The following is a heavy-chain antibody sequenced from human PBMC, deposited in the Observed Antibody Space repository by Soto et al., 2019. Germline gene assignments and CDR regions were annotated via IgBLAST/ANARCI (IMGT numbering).Heavy chain of an antibody. CDR1: GASVSIPTHY. D-gene: IGHD1-20*01. J-gene: IGHJ6*02. CDR3: ASTRANNINYYYALDV. CDR2: VYYSGIT. V-gene: IGHV4-61*01. Sequence: SEPLSLTCPFSGASVSIPTHYWNWIRQSPGKGLEWIGFVYYSGITNYSPSLESRVTISLDTSKDQFSLRLTSVTAADTAVYYCASTRANNINYYYALDVWGQWTTVTVSS.